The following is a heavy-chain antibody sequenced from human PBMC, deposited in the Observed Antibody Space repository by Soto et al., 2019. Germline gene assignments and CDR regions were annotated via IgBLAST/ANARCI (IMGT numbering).Heavy chain of an antibody. CDR1: GGSISSYY. CDR2: IYYSGRT. CDR3: ARRWGTYFDF. D-gene: IGHD7-27*01. J-gene: IGHJ4*02. V-gene: IGHV4-59*01. Sequence: QVQLQESGPGLVKPSETLSLTCTVSGGSISSYYWSWIRQPPGKGLEWIGYIYYSGRTDYDPSLKSRVTISVDTSKNQFSLKLSSVTAADTAVYYCARRWGTYFDFWGQGTLVTVSS.